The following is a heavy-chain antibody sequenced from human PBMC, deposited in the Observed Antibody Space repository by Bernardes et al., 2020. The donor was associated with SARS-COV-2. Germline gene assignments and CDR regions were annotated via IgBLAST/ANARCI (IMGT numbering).Heavy chain of an antibody. D-gene: IGHD3-3*01. CDR3: ARQDIGAIFGVVITPAGMDV. Sequence: SETLSLTCTVSGGSISRYYWSWIRQPPGKGLEWIGYICYSGSTYYNPSLKSRVTISVDTSKNQFSLKLSSVTAADTAVYYCARQDIGAIFGVVITPAGMDVWGQGTTVTVSS. CDR2: ICYSGST. J-gene: IGHJ6*02. V-gene: IGHV4-59*08. CDR1: GGSISRYY.